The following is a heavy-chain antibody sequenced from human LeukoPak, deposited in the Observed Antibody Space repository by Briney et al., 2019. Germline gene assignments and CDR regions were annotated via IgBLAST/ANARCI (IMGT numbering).Heavy chain of an antibody. J-gene: IGHJ1*01. V-gene: IGHV4-59*01. CDR1: GGSFSAYY. Sequence: NPSETLSLTCTVPGGSFSAYYWSWIRQSPGKALEWIGYIYYTGNSNSNPSLKSRVSISADTSKNQFSLKLSSVTAADTAVYYCASSRQMWYFQNWGRGTLVTVSS. CDR3: ASSRQMWYFQN. CDR2: IYYTGNS. D-gene: IGHD2-21*01.